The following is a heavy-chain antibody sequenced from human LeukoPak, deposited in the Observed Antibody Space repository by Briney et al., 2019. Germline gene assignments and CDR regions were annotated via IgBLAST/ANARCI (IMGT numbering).Heavy chain of an antibody. CDR3: TTGGWYDDSSGYYRVVY. D-gene: IGHD3-22*01. V-gene: IGHV3-33*01. CDR2: IWYDGSNE. CDR1: GFTFSSYG. Sequence: GGSLRLSCAASGFTFSSYGMHWVRQASGKELEWVAVIWYDGSNEYYADSVKGRFTISRDNSKNTLYLQMNSLRAEDTAVYYCTTGGWYDDSSGYYRVVYWGQGTLVTVSS. J-gene: IGHJ4*02.